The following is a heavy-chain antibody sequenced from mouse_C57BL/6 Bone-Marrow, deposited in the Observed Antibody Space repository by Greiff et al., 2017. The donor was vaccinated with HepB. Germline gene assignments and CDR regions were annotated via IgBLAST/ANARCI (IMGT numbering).Heavy chain of an antibody. J-gene: IGHJ3*01. D-gene: IGHD2-2*01. CDR1: GFNIKDDY. Sequence: VQLQQSGAELVRPGASVKLSCTASGFNIKDDYMHWVKQRPEQGLEWIGWIDPENGDTEYASKFQGKATITADTSSNTAYLQLSSLTSEDTAVYYCTSHILMVTKAYWGKGTLVTVSA. CDR3: TSHILMVTKAY. CDR2: IDPENGDT. V-gene: IGHV14-4*01.